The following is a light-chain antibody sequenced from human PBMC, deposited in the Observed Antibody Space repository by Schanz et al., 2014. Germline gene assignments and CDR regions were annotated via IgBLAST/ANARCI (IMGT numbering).Light chain of an antibody. V-gene: IGLV2-14*03. CDR3: CSFASTKTFL. J-gene: IGLJ2*01. CDR2: DVS. Sequence: QSALTQPASVSGSPGQSITISCTGTSSDVGGYNYVSWYQQHPGKAPKLMIYDVSNRPSGVSDRFSGSKSGITASLTISGLQAEDEADYYCCSFASTKTFLFGGGTKLTVL. CDR1: SSDVGGYNY.